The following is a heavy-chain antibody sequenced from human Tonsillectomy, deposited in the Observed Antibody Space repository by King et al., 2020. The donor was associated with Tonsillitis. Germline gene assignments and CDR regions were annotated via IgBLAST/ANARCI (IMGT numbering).Heavy chain of an antibody. D-gene: IGHD3-3*01. CDR3: AKDVLAMESDAFDI. CDR1: GFTFSSYG. J-gene: IGHJ3*02. CDR2: ISYDGSNK. V-gene: IGHV3-30*18. Sequence: VQLVESGGGVVQPGRSLRLSCAASGFTFSSYGMHWVRQAPGKGLEWVAVISYDGSNKYYADSVKGRFTISRDNSKNTLYLQMNSLRAEDTAVYYCAKDVLAMESDAFDIWGQGTMVTVSS.